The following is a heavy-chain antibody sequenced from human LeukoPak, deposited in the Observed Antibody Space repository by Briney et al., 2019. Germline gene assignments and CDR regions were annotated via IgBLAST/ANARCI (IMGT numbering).Heavy chain of an antibody. V-gene: IGHV2-5*01. CDR2: IYWNDDN. Sequence: SGPTLVKSTQTLTLTCTFSGFSLSTSGVGVGWIRQPPGKALEWLALIYWNDDNRYSPSLKSRLTITKDTSRKQVVLTMTNMDPVDTATYFCAHKVREERYFDYWGQGTLVTVSS. J-gene: IGHJ4*02. D-gene: IGHD5-24*01. CDR3: AHKVREERYFDY. CDR1: GFSLSTSGVG.